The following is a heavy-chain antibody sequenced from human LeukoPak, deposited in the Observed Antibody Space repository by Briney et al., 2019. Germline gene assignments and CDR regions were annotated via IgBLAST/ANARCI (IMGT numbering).Heavy chain of an antibody. CDR2: IYHSGST. CDR1: GYSISSGYY. J-gene: IGHJ1*01. Sequence: PSETLSLTCAVSGYSISSGYYWGWIRQPPGKGLEWIGSIYHSGSTYYNPSLKSRVTISVDTSKNQFSLKLSSVTAPDTAVYYGAGLFGPGYLFQHWGQGTLVTVSS. CDR3: AGLFGPGYLFQH. D-gene: IGHD3-9*01. V-gene: IGHV4-38-2*01.